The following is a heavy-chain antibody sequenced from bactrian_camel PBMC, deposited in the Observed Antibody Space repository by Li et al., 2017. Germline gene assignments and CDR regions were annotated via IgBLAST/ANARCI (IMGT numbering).Heavy chain of an antibody. Sequence: HVQLVESGGGSVQAGGSLRLSCAARGYTYDTYCMGWFRRPPGKEREGIAVIDSDGDKAYAESLKDRFSISVDNAKNTLYLQKNSLKPEDSATYYCAAGQGVGCCLDVIRVGAEPDFDYWGQGTQVTVS. J-gene: IGHJ6*01. CDR3: AAGQGVGCCLDVIRVGAEPDFDY. V-gene: IGHV3S55*01. D-gene: IGHD3*01. CDR2: IDSDGDK. CDR1: GYTYDTYC.